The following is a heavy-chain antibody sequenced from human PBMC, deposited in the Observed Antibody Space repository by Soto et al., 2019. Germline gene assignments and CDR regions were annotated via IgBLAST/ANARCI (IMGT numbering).Heavy chain of an antibody. CDR2: IIPMFGTT. J-gene: IGHJ6*02. CDR1: GDTFKKFA. CDR3: ARGVVPAAGAAPHYFHYGVDV. V-gene: IGHV1-69*06. Sequence: QVQLVQSGPEVKKPGSSVKVSCKTSGDTFKKFAISWVRQAPGQGPEWMGGIIPMFGTTKYTQKFQGRVTFTADKSTGPAYMEVTSLMSEDTATYFCARGVVPAAGAAPHYFHYGVDVWSQGTTVTVSS. D-gene: IGHD2-2*01.